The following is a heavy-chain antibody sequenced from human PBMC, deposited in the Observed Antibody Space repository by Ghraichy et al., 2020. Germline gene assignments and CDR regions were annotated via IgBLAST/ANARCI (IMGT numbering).Heavy chain of an antibody. V-gene: IGHV3-48*02. Sequence: GGPRLSCAASGFTFSSYSMNWVRQAPGKGLEWVSYISSSSSTIYYADSVKGRFTISRDNAKNSLYLQMNSLRDEDTAVYYCARDLYIAAANNDAFDIWGQGTMVTVSS. J-gene: IGHJ3*02. CDR2: ISSSSSTI. CDR1: GFTFSSYS. D-gene: IGHD6-13*01. CDR3: ARDLYIAAANNDAFDI.